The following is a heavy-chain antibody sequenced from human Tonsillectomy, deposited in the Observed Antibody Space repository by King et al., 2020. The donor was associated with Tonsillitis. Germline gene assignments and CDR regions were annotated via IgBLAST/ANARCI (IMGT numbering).Heavy chain of an antibody. CDR2: IAHDGNSK. CDR1: GLTVRVAI. D-gene: IGHD6-19*01. CDR3: AREAYSSGRCGIFDV. Sequence: VQLVESGGGVVQPGGSLRLSCAASGLTVRVAIIHWARQAPGKGLEWVALIAHDGNSKTYAVSAKGRFTISGDNSQNTVYLQMNSLRGDDTAVYYCAREAYSSGRCGIFDVWGQGTKVTVSS. J-gene: IGHJ3*01. V-gene: IGHV3-30*01.